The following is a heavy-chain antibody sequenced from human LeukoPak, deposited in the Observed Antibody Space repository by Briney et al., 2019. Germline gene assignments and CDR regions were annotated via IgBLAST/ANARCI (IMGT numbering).Heavy chain of an antibody. CDR2: IYYSGST. D-gene: IGHD6-6*01. CDR1: GGSISSSSYY. Sequence: SETLSLTCTVSGGSISSSSYYWAWIRQPPGKGLEWIGSIYYSGSTYYNPSLKSRVTISVDTSKNQFSLKLSSVTAADTAVYYCARRIAARDYFDYWGQGTLVTVSS. V-gene: IGHV4-39*07. CDR3: ARRIAARDYFDY. J-gene: IGHJ4*02.